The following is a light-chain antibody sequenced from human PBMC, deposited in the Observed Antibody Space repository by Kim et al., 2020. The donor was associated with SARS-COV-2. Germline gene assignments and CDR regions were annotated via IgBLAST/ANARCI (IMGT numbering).Light chain of an antibody. CDR2: GVS. V-gene: IGKV3-20*01. Sequence: PGERATLSCRASQSLSSSYLAWFQHKPGQAPRLLIYGVSSRATGIPDRFSGSGSGTDFTLTISRLDPEDFAVYYCQQYGRSPHFGPGTRL. CDR3: QQYGRSPH. J-gene: IGKJ5*01. CDR1: QSLSSSY.